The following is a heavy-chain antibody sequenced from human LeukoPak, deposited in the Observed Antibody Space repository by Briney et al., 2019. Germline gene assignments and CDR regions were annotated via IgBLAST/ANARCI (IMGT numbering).Heavy chain of an antibody. D-gene: IGHD2-15*01. CDR2: IKQDGSEK. CDR3: ARTDCSGGSCNSH. V-gene: IGHV3-7*01. Sequence: GGSLRLSCAASGFTFSSYWMSWVRQAPGKGLEWVANIKQDGSEKYYVDSVKGRFTISRDNAINSLYLQMNSLRAEDTAVYYCARTDCSGGSCNSHWGQGTLVTVSS. CDR1: GFTFSSYW. J-gene: IGHJ4*02.